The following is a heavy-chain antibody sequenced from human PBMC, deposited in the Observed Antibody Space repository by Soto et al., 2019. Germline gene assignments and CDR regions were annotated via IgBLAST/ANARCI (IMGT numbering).Heavy chain of an antibody. CDR3: AKGADFGDFVGGGYFDY. J-gene: IGHJ4*02. D-gene: IGHD4-17*01. CDR1: GFSFSSFA. V-gene: IGHV3-23*01. Sequence: EVHLLESGGGLVQPGGSLRLSCGASGFSFSSFAVSWFRQAPGKGLEWVSFIRGSGLKTNYADSVKGRFTISRDNSKETDYLQMNRLRAEDTAVYYCAKGADFGDFVGGGYFDYWGQGTLVTVSS. CDR2: IRGSGLKT.